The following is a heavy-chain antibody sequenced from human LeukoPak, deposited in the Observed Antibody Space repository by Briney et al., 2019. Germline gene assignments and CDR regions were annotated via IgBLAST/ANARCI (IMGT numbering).Heavy chain of an antibody. Sequence: ASVKVSCKTSGYTFNDYYLHWVRQAPGQGLEWMGWINPNSGRTNYAPKFQGRVTLTTDTSISTAHMELSSLISGDTALYYCARDSSDILTGYYHFWGQGTLVTVSS. CDR1: GYTFNDYY. V-gene: IGHV1-2*02. CDR3: ARDSSDILTGYYHF. CDR2: INPNSGRT. D-gene: IGHD3-9*01. J-gene: IGHJ4*02.